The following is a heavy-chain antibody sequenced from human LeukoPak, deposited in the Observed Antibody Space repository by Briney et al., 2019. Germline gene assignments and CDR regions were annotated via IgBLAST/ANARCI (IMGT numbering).Heavy chain of an antibody. CDR3: TKARGGGSASYWTYDY. Sequence: GRSLRLSCAASGFSFSIHGMYWVRQAPGKGLEWVALISHDGTNKYYADSVRGRFTISRDNAKNSLYLQMNSLRVEDTALYYCTKARGGGSASYWTYDYWGQGTLVTVSS. V-gene: IGHV3-30*18. D-gene: IGHD1-26*01. CDR1: GFSFSIHG. J-gene: IGHJ4*02. CDR2: ISHDGTNK.